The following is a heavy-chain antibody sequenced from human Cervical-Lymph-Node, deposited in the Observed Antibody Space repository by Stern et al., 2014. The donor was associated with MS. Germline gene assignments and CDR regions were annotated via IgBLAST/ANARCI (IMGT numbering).Heavy chain of an antibody. J-gene: IGHJ6*02. D-gene: IGHD4-17*01. CDR3: ASPLTATSVPFGYYGMDV. CDR2: TVPLFGKP. Sequence: QVQLVQSGAEVKKPGSSVKVSCKASGGTFSNYDTSWVRQAPGQGLEWMGGTVPLFGKPNYAQKFQGRVTITADESTSTAYMDLSSLRSEDTAVYYCASPLTATSVPFGYYGMDVWGQGTTVTVS. V-gene: IGHV1-69*01. CDR1: GGTFSNYD.